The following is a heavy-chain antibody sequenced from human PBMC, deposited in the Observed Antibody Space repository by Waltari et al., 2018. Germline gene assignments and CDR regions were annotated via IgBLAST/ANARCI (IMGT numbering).Heavy chain of an antibody. J-gene: IGHJ4*02. D-gene: IGHD5-18*01. CDR2: INHSGST. CDR3: ARLPVRGYSYGYRFDY. CDR1: GGSFSGYY. V-gene: IGHV4-34*01. Sequence: QVQLQQWGAGLLKPSETLSLTCAVYGGSFSGYYWSWIRHTPGKGLEWIGEINHSGSTNYNPSLKSRVTISVDTSKNQFSLKLSSVTAADTAVYYCARLPVRGYSYGYRFDYWGQGTLVTVSS.